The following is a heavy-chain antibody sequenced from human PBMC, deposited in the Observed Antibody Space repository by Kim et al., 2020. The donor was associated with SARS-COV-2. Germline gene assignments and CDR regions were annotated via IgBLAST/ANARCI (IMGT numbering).Heavy chain of an antibody. J-gene: IGHJ5*02. D-gene: IGHD4-4*01. Sequence: GGSLRLSCAAFGFSVSSNYMSWVRQAPGKGLEWVSVIYGSGSIYYADSVKGRFTISRDNPKNTLFLQMNSLRTEDTAVYYCAREMGNFGDHWGQGTLVTVSS. V-gene: IGHV3-66*01. CDR3: AREMGNFGDH. CDR1: GFSVSSNY. CDR2: IYGSGSI.